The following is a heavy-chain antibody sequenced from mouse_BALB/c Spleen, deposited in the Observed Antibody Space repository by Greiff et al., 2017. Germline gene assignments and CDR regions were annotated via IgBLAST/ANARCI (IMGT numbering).Heavy chain of an antibody. V-gene: IGHV5-6*01. CDR2: ISSGGSYT. CDR3: ASDGYSLDY. J-gene: IGHJ2*01. D-gene: IGHD2-3*01. Sequence: EVMLVESGGDLVKPGGSLKLSCAASGFTFSSYGMSWVRQTPDKRLEWVATISSGGSYTYYPDSVKGRFTISRDNAKNTLYLQMSSLKSEDTAMYYCASDGYSLDYWGQGTTLTVSS. CDR1: GFTFSSYG.